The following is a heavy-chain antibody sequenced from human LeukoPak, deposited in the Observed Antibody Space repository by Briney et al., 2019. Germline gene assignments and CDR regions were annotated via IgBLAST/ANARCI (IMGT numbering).Heavy chain of an antibody. D-gene: IGHD3-10*01. CDR1: GGSISSSSYY. Sequence: SETLSLTCTVSGGSISSSSYYWGWIRQPPGKGLEWIGSIYYSGSTYYNPSLKSRVTISVDTSKNQFSLKLSSVTAADTAVYYCARDSAAMVRAWYYGMDVWGQGTTVTVSS. CDR2: IYYSGST. CDR3: ARDSAAMVRAWYYGMDV. J-gene: IGHJ6*02. V-gene: IGHV4-39*02.